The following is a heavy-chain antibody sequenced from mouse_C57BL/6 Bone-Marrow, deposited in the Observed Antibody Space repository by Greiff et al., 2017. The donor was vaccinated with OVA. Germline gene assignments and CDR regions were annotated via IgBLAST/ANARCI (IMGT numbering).Heavy chain of an antibody. J-gene: IGHJ2*01. CDR1: GYTFTDYY. Sequence: EVQLQQSGPELVKPGASVKISCKASGYTFTDYYMNWVKQSHGKSLEWIGDLNPNNGGTSYNQKFKGKATLTVDKSSSTAYMELRSLTSEDSAVYYCAREGLRRSYFDYWGQGTTLTVSS. CDR3: AREGLRRSYFDY. V-gene: IGHV1-26*01. CDR2: LNPNNGGT. D-gene: IGHD2-2*01.